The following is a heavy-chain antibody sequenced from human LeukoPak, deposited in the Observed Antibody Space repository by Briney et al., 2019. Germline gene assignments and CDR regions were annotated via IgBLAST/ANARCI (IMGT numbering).Heavy chain of an antibody. V-gene: IGHV3-23*01. J-gene: IGHJ4*02. Sequence: GGSLRLSCAASGFNFANHAMSWVRQAPGKGLEWVSAISNNGGYTYYADSVQGRFTISRDNSKSTLCLQMNSLRAEDTAVYYCAKQLGYCSDGSCYFPYWGQGTLVTVSS. CDR2: ISNNGGYT. CDR1: GFNFANHA. CDR3: AKQLGYCSDGSCYFPY. D-gene: IGHD2-15*01.